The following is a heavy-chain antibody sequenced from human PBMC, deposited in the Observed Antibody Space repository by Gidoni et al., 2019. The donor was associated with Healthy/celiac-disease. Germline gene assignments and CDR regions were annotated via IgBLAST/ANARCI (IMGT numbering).Heavy chain of an antibody. J-gene: IGHJ5*02. D-gene: IGHD3-10*01. Sequence: QVTLRESGPALVKPTQTLTLTCTFSGFSLSTSGMCVSWIRQPPGKALEWLARIDWDDDKYYSTSLKTRLTISKDTSKNQVVLTMTNMDPVDTATYYCARLSITMVRGVTHNWFDPWGQGTLVTVSS. V-gene: IGHV2-70*15. CDR2: IDWDDDK. CDR1: GFSLSTSGMC. CDR3: ARLSITMVRGVTHNWFDP.